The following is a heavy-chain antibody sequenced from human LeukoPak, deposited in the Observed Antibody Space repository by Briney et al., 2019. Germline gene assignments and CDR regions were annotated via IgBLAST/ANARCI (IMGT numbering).Heavy chain of an antibody. J-gene: IGHJ4*02. Sequence: ASVKVSCKASGYTFTMYGRIGVRQAPGQGLESMGWLSPYSSNTNYAQKLQRRVTITTHTSTSTAYMELRSLRSDDTAVYYCARQERQSFDYWGQGTLVTVSS. CDR1: GYTFTMYG. D-gene: IGHD1-1*01. CDR3: ARQERQSFDY. CDR2: LSPYSSNT. V-gene: IGHV1-18*01.